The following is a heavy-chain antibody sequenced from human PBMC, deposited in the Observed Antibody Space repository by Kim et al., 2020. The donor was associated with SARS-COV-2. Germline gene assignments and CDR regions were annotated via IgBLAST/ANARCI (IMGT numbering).Heavy chain of an antibody. CDR2: INPNSGCT. Sequence: ASVKVSCKASGYTFTGYYMHWVRQAPGQGLEWMGRINPNSGCTTYAQKFQGRVTMTRDTSISTAYMELCRLRSDDTAVYYCARVSFPPVNTMIAKERGNWFNTRGPGTLVTASS. V-gene: IGHV1-2*06. J-gene: IGHJ5*02. CDR3: ARVSFPPVNTMIAKERGNWFNT. D-gene: IGHD3-22*01. CDR1: GYTFTGYY.